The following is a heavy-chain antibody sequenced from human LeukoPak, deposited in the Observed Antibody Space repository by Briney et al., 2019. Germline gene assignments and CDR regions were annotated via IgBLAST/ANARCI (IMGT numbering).Heavy chain of an antibody. Sequence: ASVKVSCKASGYTFTSYGISWVRQAPGQGLEWMGWISAYNGKTDYAQKLQGRVTMTTDTSTSTAYMELRSLRSDDTAVYYCARQLYCSGGSCYRKPGIKKNYYYYYYMDVWGKGTTVTVSS. D-gene: IGHD2-15*01. CDR1: GYTFTSYG. V-gene: IGHV1-18*01. CDR2: ISAYNGKT. CDR3: ARQLYCSGGSCYRKPGIKKNYYYYYYMDV. J-gene: IGHJ6*03.